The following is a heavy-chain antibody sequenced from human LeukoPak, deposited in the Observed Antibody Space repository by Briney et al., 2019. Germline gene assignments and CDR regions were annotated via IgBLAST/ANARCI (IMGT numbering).Heavy chain of an antibody. Sequence: GESLKISCKGSGYSFSNYWIGWIRQTAGKGLEWMAIINPGNSDTKYNPAFQGQVTISADKSISTAYLQWSSLKASDSAMYYCARRSSSEFWGQGTLVTVSS. CDR1: GYSFSNYW. CDR2: INPGNSDT. D-gene: IGHD6-6*01. V-gene: IGHV5-51*01. J-gene: IGHJ4*02. CDR3: ARRSSSEF.